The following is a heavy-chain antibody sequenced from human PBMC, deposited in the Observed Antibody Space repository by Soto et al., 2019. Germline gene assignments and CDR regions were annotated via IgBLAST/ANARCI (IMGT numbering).Heavy chain of an antibody. CDR1: GFTFTSYG. CDR2: IWYDGIKK. J-gene: IGHJ4*02. V-gene: IGHV3-33*08. CDR3: ARPDLSGSYYRPFFDQ. Sequence: QVQLVESGGGVVQPRRSLRLSCAVSGFTFTSYGMHWVRQAPGKGLEWVALIWYDGIKKFYADSVKGRFTISRDNSQNILYLQLNSLRAEDTAVYYCARPDLSGSYYRPFFDQWDQGTLVTVSS. D-gene: IGHD3-10*01.